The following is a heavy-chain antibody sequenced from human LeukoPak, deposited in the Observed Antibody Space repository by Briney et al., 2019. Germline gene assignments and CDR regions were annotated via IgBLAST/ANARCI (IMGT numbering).Heavy chain of an antibody. V-gene: IGHV3-30*04. CDR2: ISYDGSNK. J-gene: IGHJ4*02. CDR1: GFTFDDYA. CDR3: ARDDLQQLLAFDY. Sequence: GGSLRLSCAASGFTFDDYAMHWVRQAPGKGLEWVAVISYDGSNKYYADSVKGRFTISRDNSKNTLYLQMNSLRAEDTAVYYCARDDLQQLLAFDYWGQGTLVTVSS. D-gene: IGHD6-13*01.